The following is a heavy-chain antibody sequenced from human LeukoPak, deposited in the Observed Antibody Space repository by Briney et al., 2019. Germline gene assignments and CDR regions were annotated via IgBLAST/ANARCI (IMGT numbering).Heavy chain of an antibody. J-gene: IGHJ4*02. CDR2: IDTSGST. D-gene: IGHD6-19*01. V-gene: IGHV4-61*02. Sequence: SETLSLTCTVSGGSISSGSYYWSWIRQPAGKGLEWIGRIDTSGSTNYNPSLKSRVTISVDTSKNQFSLKLTSVTAADTAVYYCARSLSSGWFPFDYWGQGTLVTVSS. CDR1: GGSISSGSYY. CDR3: ARSLSSGWFPFDY.